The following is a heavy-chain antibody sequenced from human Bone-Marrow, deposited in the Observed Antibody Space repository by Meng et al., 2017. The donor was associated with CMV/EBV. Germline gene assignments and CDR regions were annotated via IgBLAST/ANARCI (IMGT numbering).Heavy chain of an antibody. CDR2: ISTYNANT. Sequence: ASVKVSCKASGYTFTSYGITGVRQAPGQGLEWMGWISTYNANTNYAQKFQGRLAMTTNTSTTTAYMEMRSLRSDETAVYYWARDVNYYDSSGPSVDFDYRGQGTLVTVSS. CDR1: GYTFTSYG. D-gene: IGHD3-22*01. V-gene: IGHV1-18*01. J-gene: IGHJ4*02. CDR3: ARDVNYYDSSGPSVDFDY.